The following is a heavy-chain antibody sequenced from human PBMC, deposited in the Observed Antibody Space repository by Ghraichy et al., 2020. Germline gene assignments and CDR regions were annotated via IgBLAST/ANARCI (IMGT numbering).Heavy chain of an antibody. J-gene: IGHJ6*02. Sequence: SETLSLTCTVSGGSISSYYWSWIRQPPGKGLEWIGYIYYSGSTNYNPSLKSRVTISVDTSKNQFSLKLSSVTAADTAVYYCARVLRGNYDFWTKQPYYYGMDVWGQGTTVTVSS. CDR3: ARVLRGNYDFWTKQPYYYGMDV. D-gene: IGHD3-3*01. CDR1: GGSISSYY. CDR2: IYYSGST. V-gene: IGHV4-59*01.